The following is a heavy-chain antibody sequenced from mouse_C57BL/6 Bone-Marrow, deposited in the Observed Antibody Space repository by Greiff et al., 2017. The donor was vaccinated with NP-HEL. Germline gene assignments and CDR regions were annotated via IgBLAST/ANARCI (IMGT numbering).Heavy chain of an antibody. Sequence: QVQLQQPGAELVRPGTSVKLSCKASSYTFTSYWMHWVKQRPGQGLEWIGLIDPSDSYTNYNQKFKGKATLTVDTSSSTAYMQLSSLTSEDSAVYYCARRVHRLRDYLDYWGKGTTLTVSS. J-gene: IGHJ2*01. V-gene: IGHV1-59*01. CDR1: SYTFTSYW. CDR2: IDPSDSYT. CDR3: ARRVHRLRDYLDY. D-gene: IGHD5-1*01.